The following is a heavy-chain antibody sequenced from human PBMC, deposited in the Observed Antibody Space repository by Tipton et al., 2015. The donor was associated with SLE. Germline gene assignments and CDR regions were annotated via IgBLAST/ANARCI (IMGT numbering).Heavy chain of an antibody. V-gene: IGHV1-69*06. D-gene: IGHD6-6*01. J-gene: IGHJ3*02. CDR3: ARGRSSSTDPDAFDI. CDR1: GGTFMIYA. Sequence: QSGAEVKKPGSSVKVSCKASGGTFMIYAITWVRQTPGQGLEWMGGIIPIFGTSNYAQKFQGRVTITADKSTRTAYMELSSLRSEDTAVYYCARGRSSSTDPDAFDIWGQGPMVTVSS. CDR2: IIPIFGTS.